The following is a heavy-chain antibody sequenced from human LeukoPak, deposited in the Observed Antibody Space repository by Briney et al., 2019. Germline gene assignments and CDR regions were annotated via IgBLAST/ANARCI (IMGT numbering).Heavy chain of an antibody. V-gene: IGHV3-7*04. CDR1: GLSISFYW. CDR2: INQEGTEK. Sequence: GGSLRLSCAASGLSISFYWMRWVREVPGRGLEWVANINQEGTEKNYVDSVKGRFTISRDNAKNSVYLQMNRLRDGDTAVYCCGRDPEGDDYDMDVWGQGTTVSVSS. D-gene: IGHD3-16*01. CDR3: GRDPEGDDYDMDV. J-gene: IGHJ6*02.